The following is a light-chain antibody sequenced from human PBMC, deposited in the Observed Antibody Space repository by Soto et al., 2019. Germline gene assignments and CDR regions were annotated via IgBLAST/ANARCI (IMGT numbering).Light chain of an antibody. V-gene: IGLV1-40*01. J-gene: IGLJ3*02. Sequence: QSVLTQPPSVSGAPGQRVTISCTGSSSNLGSGFDVQWYQQLPGTAPKLLIYYNDNRPSGVPDRFSGSKSGTSASLAITGLQADDEADYYCGSYAGTNTWVFGGGTKVTVL. CDR2: YND. CDR3: GSYAGTNTWV. CDR1: SSNLGSGFD.